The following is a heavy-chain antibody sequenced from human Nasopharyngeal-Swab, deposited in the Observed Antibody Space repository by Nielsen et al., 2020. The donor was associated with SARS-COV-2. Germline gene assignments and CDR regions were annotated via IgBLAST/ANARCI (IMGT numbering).Heavy chain of an antibody. Sequence: GGSLRLSCAASGFTFSTYAMTWVRQAPGKGLEWVSTIDAGGANTFYADSVKGRFTISRDNSKNTLYLQMHSLRADDTAVYYCATPGTRCSGDTCNMWVFDYWGQGTLVTVSS. CDR2: IDAGGANT. D-gene: IGHD2-15*01. J-gene: IGHJ4*02. V-gene: IGHV3-23*01. CDR1: GFTFSTYA. CDR3: ATPGTRCSGDTCNMWVFDY.